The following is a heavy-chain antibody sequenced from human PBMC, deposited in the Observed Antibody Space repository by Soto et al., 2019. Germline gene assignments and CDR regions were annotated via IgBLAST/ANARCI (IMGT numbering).Heavy chain of an antibody. V-gene: IGHV1-18*01. Sequence: GAAVKVSCKASGYTFTSYGNSWVRQAPGQGLEWMGWISAYNGNTNYAHNLQCRLTMTTATPTSTAYMALSSLRSADTAVYYCARDNLRRHYDSSCYPDAFDFWGQGTMVTVSS. D-gene: IGHD3-22*01. J-gene: IGHJ3*01. CDR3: ARDNLRRHYDSSCYPDAFDF. CDR2: ISAYNGNT. CDR1: GYTFTSYG.